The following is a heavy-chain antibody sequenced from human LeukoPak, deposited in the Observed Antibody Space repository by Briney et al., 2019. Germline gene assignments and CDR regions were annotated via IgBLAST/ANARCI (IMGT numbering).Heavy chain of an antibody. D-gene: IGHD4-17*01. CDR3: TRESGDYGDYGVD. J-gene: IGHJ4*02. Sequence: PGGSLRLSCTASGFTFGDYAMSWVRQAPGKGLEWVGFIRSKAYGGTTDYAASVKGRFTISRDDSKSIAYLQMTSLKTEDTAVYYCTRESGDYGDYGVDWGQGTLVTVSS. CDR1: GFTFGDYA. CDR2: IRSKAYGGTT. V-gene: IGHV3-49*04.